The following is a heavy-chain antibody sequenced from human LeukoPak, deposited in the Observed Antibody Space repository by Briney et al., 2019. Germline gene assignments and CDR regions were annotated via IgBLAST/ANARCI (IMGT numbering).Heavy chain of an antibody. V-gene: IGHV4-59*01. D-gene: IGHD6-13*01. Sequence: SETLSLTCTVSGGSISSYYWSWIRQPPGKGLEWIGYIYYSGSTNYNPSLKSRVTISVDTSKNQFSLKLSSVTAADTAVYYCARDGRPSSSWYGGVHYWGQGTLVTVSS. CDR2: IYYSGST. J-gene: IGHJ4*02. CDR1: GGSISSYY. CDR3: ARDGRPSSSWYGGVHY.